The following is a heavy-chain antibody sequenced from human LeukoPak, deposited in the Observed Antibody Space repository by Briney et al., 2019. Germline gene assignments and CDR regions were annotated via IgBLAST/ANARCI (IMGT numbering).Heavy chain of an antibody. D-gene: IGHD3-10*01. CDR1: GGFISSYY. CDR2: IHYTGST. Sequence: SETLSLTCTVSGGFISSYYWSWIRQSPGKGLECIGYIHYTGSTNYNPSLKSRVTISVETSKNQFSLKLKSVTAADTAVYYCARGGYYGSGNDFRFDPWGQGTLVTVSS. CDR3: ARGGYYGSGNDFRFDP. V-gene: IGHV4-59*01. J-gene: IGHJ5*02.